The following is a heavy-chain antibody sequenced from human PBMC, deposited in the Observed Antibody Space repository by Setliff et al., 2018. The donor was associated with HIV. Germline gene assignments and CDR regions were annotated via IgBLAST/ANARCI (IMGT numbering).Heavy chain of an antibody. CDR2: ISYSWRT. D-gene: IGHD4-4*01. CDR3: ARQVTTGITWNYYYYYMDV. V-gene: IGHV4-31*03. Sequence: KPSETLSLTCTVSGGSISSGGYYWSWIRQHPGKGLEWIGYISYSWRTYYNPSLKSRVTISVDTSGNQFSLKLTSVNAADTAVYYCARQVTTGITWNYYYYYMDVWGKGTTVTVSS. J-gene: IGHJ6*03. CDR1: GGSISSGGYY.